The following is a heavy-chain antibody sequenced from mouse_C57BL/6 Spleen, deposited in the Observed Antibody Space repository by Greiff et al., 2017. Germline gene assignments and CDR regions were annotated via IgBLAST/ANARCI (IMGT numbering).Heavy chain of an antibody. V-gene: IGHV1-22*01. CDR3: AIIYYDYDNFDY. D-gene: IGHD2-4*01. CDR1: GYTFTDYN. J-gene: IGHJ2*01. Sequence: EVQLQQSGPELVKPGASVKMSCKASGYTFTDYNMHWVKQSHGKSLEWIGYINPNNGGTSSNQKFKGKATLTVNKSSSTAYMELRSLTSEDSAVYYCAIIYYDYDNFDYGGQGTTLTVSS. CDR2: INPNNGGT.